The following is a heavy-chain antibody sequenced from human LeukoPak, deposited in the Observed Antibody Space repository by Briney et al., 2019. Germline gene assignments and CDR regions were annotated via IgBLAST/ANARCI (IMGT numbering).Heavy chain of an antibody. J-gene: IGHJ4*02. CDR1: GFTFSSYG. Sequence: GGSLRLSCAASGFTFSSYGMTWVRQAPGKGLEWVSYISSSSSTIYYADSVKGRFTISRDNAKNSLYLQLNSLRAEDTAVYYCAKFRAQGWLVYYFDYWGQGTLVTVSS. CDR3: AKFRAQGWLVYYFDY. CDR2: ISSSSSTI. V-gene: IGHV3-48*01. D-gene: IGHD6-19*01.